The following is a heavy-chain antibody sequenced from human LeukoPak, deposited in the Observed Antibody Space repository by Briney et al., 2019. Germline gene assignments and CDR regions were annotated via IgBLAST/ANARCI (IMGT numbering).Heavy chain of an antibody. V-gene: IGHV3-7*03. CDR1: GFTFSSYW. J-gene: IGHJ4*02. D-gene: IGHD3-22*01. Sequence: GGSLRLSCATSGFTFSSYWMNWVRQAPGKGLEWVANIKQDGSEKHYADSVKGRFTISRDNAKNSLYLQMNSLRAEDTAVYYCAKAYYDSSGLDYFDYWGQGTLVTVSS. CDR2: IKQDGSEK. CDR3: AKAYYDSSGLDYFDY.